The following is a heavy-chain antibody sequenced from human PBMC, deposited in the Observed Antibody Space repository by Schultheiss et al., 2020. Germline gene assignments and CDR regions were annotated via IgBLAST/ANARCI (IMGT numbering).Heavy chain of an antibody. CDR1: GFTFSSYA. D-gene: IGHD6-19*01. V-gene: IGHV3-23*01. CDR3: ARDQVSGWVHGMDV. Sequence: GGSLRLSCAASGFTFSSYAMSWVRQAPGKGLEWVSAISGSGGSTYYADSVKGRFTISRDNSKNTLYLQMNSLRAEDTAVYYCARDQVSGWVHGMDVWGQGTTVTVSS. CDR2: ISGSGGST. J-gene: IGHJ6*02.